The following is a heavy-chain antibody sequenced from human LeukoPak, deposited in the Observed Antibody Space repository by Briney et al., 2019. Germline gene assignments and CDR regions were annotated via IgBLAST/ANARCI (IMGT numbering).Heavy chain of an antibody. V-gene: IGHV3-43*02. CDR1: GFAFDDYA. CDR3: AKDIVPGDNWADGFDI. CDR2: ITGDGGST. J-gene: IGHJ3*02. D-gene: IGHD1-20*01. Sequence: PGGSLRLSCAASGFAFDDYAMHWVRQAPGKGLEWVSLITGDGGSTYYADSVKGRFTISRDNSKNSLYLQMNSLRTEDTALYYCAKDIVPGDNWADGFDIWGQGTMVTVSS.